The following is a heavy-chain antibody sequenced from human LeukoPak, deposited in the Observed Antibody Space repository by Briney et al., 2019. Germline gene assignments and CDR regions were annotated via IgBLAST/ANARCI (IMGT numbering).Heavy chain of an antibody. CDR1: GFTFSSYG. Sequence: HPGRTLRLSCAASGFTFSSYGMHWVRQAPGKGLEWVADIWYDGGNKYYADSVKGRHTIPRDNSKNTLDLQMNSLRAEDTAVYYCARDRGSYRNFDWFDPWGQGTLVTVSS. D-gene: IGHD1-26*01. CDR2: IWYDGGNK. CDR3: ARDRGSYRNFDWFDP. J-gene: IGHJ5*02. V-gene: IGHV3-33*01.